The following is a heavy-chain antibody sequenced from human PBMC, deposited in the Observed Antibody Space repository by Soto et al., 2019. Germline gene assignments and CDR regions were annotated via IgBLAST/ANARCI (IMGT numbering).Heavy chain of an antibody. Sequence: QVQLQESGPGLVKPSQILSLTCSVSGGAISSGGYCWTWIRQHPGKGLEWIGCIYNRETTYYNPSLKRRLTMSVGMSSNHFSLRLSSVTAADTAVYYCARDRDCSGGSCYHYYGLDVWGRGTTVTVSS. D-gene: IGHD2-15*01. V-gene: IGHV4-31*03. CDR1: GGAISSGGYC. CDR2: IYNRETT. J-gene: IGHJ6*02. CDR3: ARDRDCSGGSCYHYYGLDV.